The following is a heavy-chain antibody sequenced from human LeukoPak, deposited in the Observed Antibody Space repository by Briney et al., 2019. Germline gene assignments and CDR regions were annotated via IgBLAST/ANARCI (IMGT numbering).Heavy chain of an antibody. CDR1: GGSISSSSYY. D-gene: IGHD3-10*01. V-gene: IGHV4-39*01. J-gene: IGHJ4*02. CDR2: IYYSGST. Sequence: SETLSLTCTVSGGSISSSSYYWGWTRQPPGKGLEWIGSIYYSGSTYYNPSLKSRVTISVDTSKNQFSLKLSSVTAADTAVYYCARASHGSGSYSFDYWGQGTLVTVSS. CDR3: ARASHGSGSYSFDY.